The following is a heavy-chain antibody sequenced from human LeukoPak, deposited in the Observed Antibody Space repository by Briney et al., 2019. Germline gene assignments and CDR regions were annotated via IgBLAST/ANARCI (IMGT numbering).Heavy chain of an antibody. CDR2: IWYDGSNK. V-gene: IGHV3-33*01. D-gene: IGHD3-3*01. J-gene: IGHJ5*02. Sequence: PGGSLRLSCAASGFTFSSYGMHWVRQAPGKGLEWVAVIWYDGSNKYYADSVKGRFTISRDNSKNTLYLQMNSLKTEDTAVYYCTRDLNTYDLWSGYSAGWFDPWGQGTLVTVSS. CDR3: TRDLNTYDLWSGYSAGWFDP. CDR1: GFTFSSYG.